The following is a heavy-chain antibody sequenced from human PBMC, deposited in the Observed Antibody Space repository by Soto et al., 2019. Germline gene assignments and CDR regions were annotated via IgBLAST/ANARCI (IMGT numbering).Heavy chain of an antibody. D-gene: IGHD2-15*01. V-gene: IGHV1-8*01. CDR2: MNPDSGNT. J-gene: IGHJ4*02. CDR3: ARSVGGANVNFDY. CDR1: GYTFTRYD. Sequence: QVQLVQSGAEVRTPGASVKVSCKASGYTFTRYDINWMRQATGQGPEWMGWMNPDSGNTGYVQKFQGRVTMTRNTAISTAYMELSSLRSEDTAVYYCARSVGGANVNFDYWGQGTLVTVSS.